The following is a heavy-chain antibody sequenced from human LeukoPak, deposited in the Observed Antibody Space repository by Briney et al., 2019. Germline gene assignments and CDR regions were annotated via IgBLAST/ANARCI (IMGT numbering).Heavy chain of an antibody. V-gene: IGHV4-34*01. CDR1: GGSFSGYY. D-gene: IGHD2-2*01. Sequence: SETLSLTCAVYGGSFSGYYWSWIRQPPGKGLEWIGEINHSGSTNYNPSLKSRVTISVNRSKNQFSLKLSSVTAADTAVYYCARASFSILVVPAAMTQYYYYYYMDVWGKGTTVTVSS. CDR3: ARASFSILVVPAAMTQYYYYYYMDV. J-gene: IGHJ6*03. CDR2: INHSGST.